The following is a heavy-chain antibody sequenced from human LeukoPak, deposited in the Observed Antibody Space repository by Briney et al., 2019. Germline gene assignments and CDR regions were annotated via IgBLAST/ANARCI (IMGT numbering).Heavy chain of an antibody. CDR3: ARRSSCSGGSCSLGLDY. Sequence: PSETLSLTCAVYGGSFSGYYWSWIRQPPGKGLEWIREINHSGSTNYNPSLKSRVTISVDTSKNQFSLKLSSVTAAETAVYYCARRSSCSGGSCSLGLDYWGRGTLVTVSS. D-gene: IGHD2-15*01. V-gene: IGHV4-34*01. J-gene: IGHJ4*02. CDR2: INHSGST. CDR1: GGSFSGYY.